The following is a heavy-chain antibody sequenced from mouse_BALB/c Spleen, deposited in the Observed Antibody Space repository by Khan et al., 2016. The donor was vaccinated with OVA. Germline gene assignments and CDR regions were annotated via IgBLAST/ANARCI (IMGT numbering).Heavy chain of an antibody. CDR2: IWSDGST. Sequence: VELVELGPGLVAPSQSLSITCTISGFSLTNYGVHWVRQPPGKGLEWLVVIWSDGSTTYNSPLKSRLTISKDNSKSQVFLKMNSLQTDDTAMYFCARQPYYHYNIMDYWGQGTSVTVSS. CDR3: ARQPYYHYNIMDY. CDR1: GFSLTNYG. V-gene: IGHV2-6-1*01. J-gene: IGHJ4*01. D-gene: IGHD2-10*01.